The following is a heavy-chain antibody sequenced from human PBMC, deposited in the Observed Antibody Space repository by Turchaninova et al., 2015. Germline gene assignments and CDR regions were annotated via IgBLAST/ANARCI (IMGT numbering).Heavy chain of an antibody. CDR1: GYTLTSYA. J-gene: IGHJ4*02. CDR3: ARDVDTATWWYFDY. Sequence: QVQLVQSGAAVKKPGAAVQVSCQASGYTLTSYAMHLVRQAPGQRPELKGVNNAGNGNTKYSQKFQGRVTITRDTSASTAYMELSSLRSEDTAVYYCARDVDTATWWYFDYWGQGTLVTVSS. D-gene: IGHD5-18*01. CDR2: NNAGNGNT. V-gene: IGHV1-3*01.